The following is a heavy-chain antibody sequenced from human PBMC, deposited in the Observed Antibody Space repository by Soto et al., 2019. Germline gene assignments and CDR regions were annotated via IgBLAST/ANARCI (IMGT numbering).Heavy chain of an antibody. D-gene: IGHD2-15*01. CDR2: INHSGST. V-gene: IGHV4-34*01. J-gene: IGHJ6*02. CDR3: ARLGSAVVAATDYYYYYGMDV. Sequence: PSETLSLTCAVYGGSFSGYYGSWIRQPPGKGLEWIGEINHSGSTNYNPSLKSRVTISVDTSKNQFSLKLSSVTAADTAVYYCARLGSAVVAATDYYYYYGMDVWGQGTTVTVSS. CDR1: GGSFSGYY.